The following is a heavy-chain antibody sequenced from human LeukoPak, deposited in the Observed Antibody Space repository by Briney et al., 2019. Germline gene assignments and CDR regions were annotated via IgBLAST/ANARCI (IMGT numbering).Heavy chain of an antibody. CDR2: ISSSSSYI. J-gene: IGHJ4*02. D-gene: IGHD3-3*01. Sequence: GGSLRLSCAASGFTFSSYSMNWVRQAPGKGPEWVSSISSSSSYIYYADSVKGRFTISRDNAKNSLYLQMNSLRAEDTAVYYCARDPLLRFLEWLSYFDYWGQGTLVTVSS. CDR1: GFTFSSYS. CDR3: ARDPLLRFLEWLSYFDY. V-gene: IGHV3-21*01.